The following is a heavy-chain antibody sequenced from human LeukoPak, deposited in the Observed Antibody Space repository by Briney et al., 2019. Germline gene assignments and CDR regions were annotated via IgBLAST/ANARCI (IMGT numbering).Heavy chain of an antibody. V-gene: IGHV1-18*01. D-gene: IGHD6-19*01. CDR1: GYTFTTYG. CDR2: ISGYNGKT. Sequence: ASVKVSCKASGYTFTTYGISWVRQAPGQGLEWLGWISGYNGKTNYAQKLQGRVTMTTDTSTSTVHMELRSLRSDDTAVYYCARLALAGLIYYMDVWGKGTTVTISS. CDR3: ARLALAGLIYYMDV. J-gene: IGHJ6*03.